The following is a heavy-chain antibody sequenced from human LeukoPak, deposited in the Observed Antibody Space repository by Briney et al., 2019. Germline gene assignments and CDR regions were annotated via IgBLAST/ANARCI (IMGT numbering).Heavy chain of an antibody. J-gene: IGHJ3*02. CDR3: ARVLYYYDSSGYRWDAFDI. CDR1: GYTFTSYG. V-gene: IGHV1-18*01. Sequence: ASVKVSCKASGYTFTSYGISWVRQAPGQGLEWMGWISAYNGNTNYALKLQGRVTMTTDTSTSTAYMELSSLRSEDTAVYYCARVLYYYDSSGYRWDAFDIWGQGTMVTVSS. D-gene: IGHD3-22*01. CDR2: ISAYNGNT.